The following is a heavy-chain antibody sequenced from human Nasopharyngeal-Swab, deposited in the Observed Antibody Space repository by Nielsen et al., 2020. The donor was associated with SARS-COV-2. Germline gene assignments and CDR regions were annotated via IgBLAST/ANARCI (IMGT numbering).Heavy chain of an antibody. J-gene: IGHJ6*02. CDR2: INHSGST. D-gene: IGHD6-13*01. V-gene: IGHV4-34*01. CDR3: ARPGYSSSWYYYYGMDV. CDR1: GGSFSGYY. Sequence: SETLSLTCAVYGGSFSGYYWSWIRQPPGKGLEWIGEINHSGSTNYNPSLKSRVTISVDTSKNQFSPKLSSVTAADTAVYYCARPGYSSSWYYYYGMDVWGQGTTVTVSS.